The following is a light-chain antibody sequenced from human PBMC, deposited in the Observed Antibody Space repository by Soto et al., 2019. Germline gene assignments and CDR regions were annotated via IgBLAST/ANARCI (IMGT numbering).Light chain of an antibody. Sequence: QSVLTQPASVSGSPGQSITISCTGTNSDIGDYDYVSWYQHHPGKAPKLMIHEVTNRPSGVSNRFSGSKSGNTAFLTISGLQAEDEADYYCQSFDKYLSAVVFGGGTKVTVL. CDR2: EVT. J-gene: IGLJ2*01. CDR1: NSDIGDYDY. V-gene: IGLV2-14*01. CDR3: QSFDKYLSAVV.